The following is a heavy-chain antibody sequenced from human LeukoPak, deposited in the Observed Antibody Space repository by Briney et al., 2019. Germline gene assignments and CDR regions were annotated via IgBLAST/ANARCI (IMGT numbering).Heavy chain of an antibody. V-gene: IGHV4-4*07. Sequence: SETLSLTCTVSGGSISSYYWSWIRQPAGKGLEWIGRIYTSGSTNYNPSLKSRVTMSVDTSKNQFSLKLSSVTAADTAVYCCAGVVGATTDYYFDFWGQGTLVTVSS. CDR2: IYTSGST. D-gene: IGHD1-26*01. J-gene: IGHJ4*02. CDR3: AGVVGATTDYYFDF. CDR1: GGSISSYY.